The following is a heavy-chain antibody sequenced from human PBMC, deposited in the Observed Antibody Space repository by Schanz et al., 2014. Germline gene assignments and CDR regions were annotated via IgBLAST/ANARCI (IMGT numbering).Heavy chain of an antibody. D-gene: IGHD4-17*01. J-gene: IGHJ4*01. CDR3: ARGYGDSRSDI. CDR2: IIPILGIA. V-gene: IGHV1-69*02. CDR1: GGTFNSYT. Sequence: QVQLVQSGAEVKKPGSSMKVSCKASGGTFNSYTINWVRQAPGQGLEWMGRIIPILGIANYAQKFQGRVTITADRSTSTAYMKLSSLRTEDTAGYYCARGYGDSRSDIWGRGTLVTVSS.